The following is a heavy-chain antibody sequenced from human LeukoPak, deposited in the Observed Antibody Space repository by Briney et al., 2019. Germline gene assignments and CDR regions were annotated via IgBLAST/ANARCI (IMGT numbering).Heavy chain of an antibody. CDR2: IIGTSGST. CDR3: AKRARDGQNSPIDC. J-gene: IGHJ4*02. CDR1: GLTLSRYA. D-gene: IGHD5-24*01. Sequence: GRSLTLSCPASGLTLSRYAMGWVRQHPRKGLEWVSGIIGTSGSTFYAESVKGRFTISRDTSKNTLYLQMDSLRAEDTAVYYCAKRARDGQNSPIDCWGQGTLVTVSS. V-gene: IGHV3-23*01.